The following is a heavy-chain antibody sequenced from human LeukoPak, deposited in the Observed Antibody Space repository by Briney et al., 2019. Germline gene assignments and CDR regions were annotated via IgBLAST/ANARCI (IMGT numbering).Heavy chain of an antibody. CDR3: AKDLVYSNYYFDY. J-gene: IGHJ4*02. D-gene: IGHD6-13*01. CDR2: ISGSGGST. Sequence: GGSLRLSCAASGFTFSSYAMSWVRQAPGKGLEWVSAISGSGGSTYYADSVKGRFTISRDNPKNTLYLQMNSLRAEDTAVYYCAKDLVYSNYYFDYWGQGTLVTVSS. CDR1: GFTFSSYA. V-gene: IGHV3-23*01.